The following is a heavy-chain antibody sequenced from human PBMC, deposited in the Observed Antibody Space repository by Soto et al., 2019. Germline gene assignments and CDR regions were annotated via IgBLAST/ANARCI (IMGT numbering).Heavy chain of an antibody. CDR2: TYYRSKWYN. CDR1: GDSVSSNSAA. D-gene: IGHD6-19*01. J-gene: IGHJ3*02. CDR3: ARDQGGSSGWSDALDI. Sequence: SQTLSLTCAISGDSVSSNSAAWNWIRQSPSRDLEWMGRTYYRSKWYNDYAVSVKSRITINPDTSKNQFSLQLNSVTPEDTAVYYCARDQGGSSGWSDALDIWGQGTMVTVSS. V-gene: IGHV6-1*01.